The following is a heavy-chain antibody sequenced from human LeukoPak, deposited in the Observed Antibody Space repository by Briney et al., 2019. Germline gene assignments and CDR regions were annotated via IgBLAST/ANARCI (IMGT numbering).Heavy chain of an antibody. Sequence: ASEKVSCKASGDTFPSYGISWVRQAPGQGLEWMGWISAYNGNTNYAQKLQGRVTMTTDTSTSTAYMELRRLRSDDTAVYYCARELRAIFGDWYFDLWGRGTLVTVSS. CDR2: ISAYNGNT. CDR1: GDTFPSYG. CDR3: ARELRAIFGDWYFDL. D-gene: IGHD3-3*01. V-gene: IGHV1-18*01. J-gene: IGHJ2*01.